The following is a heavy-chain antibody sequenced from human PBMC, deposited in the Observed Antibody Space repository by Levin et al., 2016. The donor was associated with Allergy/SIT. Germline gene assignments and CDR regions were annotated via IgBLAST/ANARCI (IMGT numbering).Heavy chain of an antibody. Sequence: GGSLRLSCAASGFTFSSYAMSWVRQAPGKGLEWVSAISGSGGNTYYADSVEGRFTISRDNSKNTLYLQMNSLRVEDTAVYYCAKEPGPYGYTPFDYWGQGTLVTVSS. CDR2: ISGSGGNT. CDR3: AKEPGPYGYTPFDY. D-gene: IGHD5-24*01. CDR1: GFTFSSYA. V-gene: IGHV3-23*01. J-gene: IGHJ4*02.